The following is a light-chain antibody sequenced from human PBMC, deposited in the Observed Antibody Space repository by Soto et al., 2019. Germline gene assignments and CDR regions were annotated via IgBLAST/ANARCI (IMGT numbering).Light chain of an antibody. CDR2: EVT. CDR3: TSYTRSSPYV. Sequence: QSALTQPASVSGSPGQSITISCTGTSSDVGSYNLVSWYQQHPGKAPKFMIYEVTKRPSGVSNRFSGSKSGNTASLTISGLQAEDEADYYCTSYTRSSPYVFGTGTTVTVL. CDR1: SSDVGSYNL. J-gene: IGLJ1*01. V-gene: IGLV2-14*02.